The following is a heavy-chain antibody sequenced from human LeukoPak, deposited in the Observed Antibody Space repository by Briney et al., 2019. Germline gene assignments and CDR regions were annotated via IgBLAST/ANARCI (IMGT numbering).Heavy chain of an antibody. CDR1: GGSISSYY. J-gene: IGHJ4*02. D-gene: IGHD6-13*01. CDR2: IYYSGST. V-gene: IGHV4-59*01. Sequence: SETLSLTCTVPGGSISSYYWSWIRQPPGKGLEWIGYIYYSGSTNYNPSLKSRVTISVDTSKNQFSLKLSSVTAEDTAVYYCARDGTYSSSLGGFFDYWGQGTLVTVSS. CDR3: ARDGTYSSSLGGFFDY.